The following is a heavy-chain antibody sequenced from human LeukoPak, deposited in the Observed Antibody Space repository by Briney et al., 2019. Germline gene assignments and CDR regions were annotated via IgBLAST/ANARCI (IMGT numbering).Heavy chain of an antibody. CDR1: GGSISSSASY. Sequence: PSQTLSLTCTVSGGSISSSASYWGWIRQPPGRGLEWIATIYYSGTTYYNPSLDSRVPISVDTSKNQFSLKLSSVTAADTSVYYCSRQGVRGTYYYAMDVWGQGTTVTVSS. CDR3: SRQGVRGTYYYAMDV. D-gene: IGHD3-10*01. CDR2: IYYSGTT. V-gene: IGHV4-39*01. J-gene: IGHJ6*02.